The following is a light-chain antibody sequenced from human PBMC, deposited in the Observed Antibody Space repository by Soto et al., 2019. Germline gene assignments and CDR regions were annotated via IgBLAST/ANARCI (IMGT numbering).Light chain of an antibody. V-gene: IGKV3-15*01. Sequence: EIVFTQSPGALSLSPGERATLSCRASQSVSSNLAWYQQKPGQAPRLLIYGASTRATGIPARFSGSGSGTEFTLTISSLQSEDFAVYYCQQYNNWPPVTFGQGTKVDI. CDR2: GAS. CDR3: QQYNNWPPVT. CDR1: QSVSSN. J-gene: IGKJ1*01.